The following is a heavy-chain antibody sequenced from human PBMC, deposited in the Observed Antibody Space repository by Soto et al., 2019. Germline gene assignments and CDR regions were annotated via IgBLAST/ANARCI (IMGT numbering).Heavy chain of an antibody. CDR1: GFTFSSYA. V-gene: IGHV3-23*01. Sequence: GGSLRLSCAASGFTFSSYAMSWVRQAPGKGLEWVSAISGSGISTYYADSVKGRFTISRDNSKNTLYLQMNSLRAEDTAVYYCAKEYGYSSTWERIDYWGQGTLVTVSS. CDR2: ISGSGIST. J-gene: IGHJ4*02. D-gene: IGHD6-13*01. CDR3: AKEYGYSSTWERIDY.